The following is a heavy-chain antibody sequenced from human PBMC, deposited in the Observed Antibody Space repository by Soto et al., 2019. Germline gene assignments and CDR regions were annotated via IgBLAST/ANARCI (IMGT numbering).Heavy chain of an antibody. J-gene: IGHJ3*02. D-gene: IGHD3-16*01. CDR3: ARGADGAFDI. CDR2: INSDGSST. CDR1: GFTFSSYW. V-gene: IGHV3-74*01. Sequence: XESLRLSCAAWGFTFSSYWMHWVRQAPGKGLVWVSRINSDGSSTSYADSVKGRFTISRDNAKNTLYLQMNSLRAEDTAVYYCARGADGAFDIWGQGTMVTVSS.